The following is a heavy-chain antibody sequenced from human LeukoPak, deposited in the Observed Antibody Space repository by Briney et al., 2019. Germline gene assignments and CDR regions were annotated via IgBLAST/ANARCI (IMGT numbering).Heavy chain of an antibody. Sequence: AASVKVSCKASGYTFTDYYLHWGRQAPGHGLEWRGWINTHNGDTNYAQKFQGRVTMTRDTSITTAYMELSRLKSDDTAVYYCATVRDIVVGGGPYYFDYWGQGTLVTVSS. J-gene: IGHJ4*02. V-gene: IGHV1-2*02. CDR2: INTHNGDT. CDR1: GYTFTDYY. CDR3: ATVRDIVVGGGPYYFDY. D-gene: IGHD2-15*01.